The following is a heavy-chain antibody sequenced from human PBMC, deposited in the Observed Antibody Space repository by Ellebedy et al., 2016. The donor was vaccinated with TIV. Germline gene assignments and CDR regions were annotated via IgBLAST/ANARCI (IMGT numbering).Heavy chain of an antibody. Sequence: PGGSLRLSCAASGLTFSNYGFHWVRQAPGKGLEWVAVIWYDGSDKKYADSVKGRFTISRDNFQNTVYLQMNSLRGEDTAVYYCARDPGVVPTITHGATYFDYWGQGALVTVSS. V-gene: IGHV3-33*08. CDR3: ARDPGVVPTITHGATYFDY. CDR1: GLTFSNYG. D-gene: IGHD2-21*02. J-gene: IGHJ4*02. CDR2: IWYDGSDK.